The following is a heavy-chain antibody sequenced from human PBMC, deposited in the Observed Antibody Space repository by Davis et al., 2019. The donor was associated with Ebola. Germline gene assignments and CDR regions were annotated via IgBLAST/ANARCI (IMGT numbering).Heavy chain of an antibody. J-gene: IGHJ6*02. D-gene: IGHD2-2*01. CDR3: ASRFSGFTERTLGYCSSTSCYAYYYGMDV. V-gene: IGHV1-18*01. CDR2: ISAYNGNT. CDR1: GYTFTSYG. Sequence: ASVKVSCKASGYTFTSYGISWVRQAPGQGLEWMGWISAYNGNTNYAQKLQGRVTITRDTSASTAYMELSSLRSEDTAVYYCASRFSGFTERTLGYCSSTSCYAYYYGMDVWGQGTTVTVSS.